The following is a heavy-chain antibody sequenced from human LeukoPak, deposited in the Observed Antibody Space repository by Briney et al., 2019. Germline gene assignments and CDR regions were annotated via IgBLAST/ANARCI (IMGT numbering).Heavy chain of an antibody. CDR2: NYYSGSN. CDR3: ARTTEGYCSSASCFGFSYSYYMDV. Sequence: PSETLSLTCTVSGGSISRSRDYWGWIRQPPGKGLAWIGSNYYSGSNYYNPPLKSRVTISVDTPKNQFSLKLSSVIAADTAVYYCARTTEGYCSSASCFGFSYSYYMDVWGKGTTVTISS. D-gene: IGHD2-2*01. J-gene: IGHJ6*03. CDR1: GGSISRSRDY. V-gene: IGHV4-39*07.